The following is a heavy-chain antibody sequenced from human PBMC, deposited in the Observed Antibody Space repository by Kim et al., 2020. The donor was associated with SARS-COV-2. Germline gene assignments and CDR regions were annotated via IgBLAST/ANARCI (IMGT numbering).Heavy chain of an antibody. V-gene: IGHV4-39*01. CDR2: IYYSGST. J-gene: IGHJ6*01. CDR3: ARVEVGPHGLDV. CDR1: GASMSSSRYQ. D-gene: IGHD1-26*01. Sequence: SETLSLTCTVSGASMSSSRYQWGWIRQPPGKGLEWIGSIYYSGSTYYNPSLKSRVTIFVDTSKNQFSLQLSSVTAADTAVYYCARVEVGPHGLDVWGQGTTVTVSS.